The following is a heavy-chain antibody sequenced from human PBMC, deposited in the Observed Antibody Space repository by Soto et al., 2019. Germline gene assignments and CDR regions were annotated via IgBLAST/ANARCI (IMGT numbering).Heavy chain of an antibody. CDR2: IWYDGSEK. V-gene: IGHV3-33*01. D-gene: IGHD5-12*01. Sequence: QVQLVESGGGVVQPGRSLRLSCAVSGFTFSTYGIHWVRQAPGKGLEWVAVIWYDGSEKYYADSVKGRFTISRDNSKNTVYLKMNSPSAEDTVIYYCARWMTVLEYWGQGPPVTVSS. J-gene: IGHJ4*02. CDR3: ARWMTVLEY. CDR1: GFTFSTYG.